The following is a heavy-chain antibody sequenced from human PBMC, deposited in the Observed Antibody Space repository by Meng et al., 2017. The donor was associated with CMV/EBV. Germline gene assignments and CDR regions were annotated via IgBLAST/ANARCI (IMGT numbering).Heavy chain of an antibody. CDR2: ISAYNGNT. Sequence: ASVKVSCKASGYTFTSYGISWVRQAPGQGLEWMGWISAYNGNTNYVQKLQGRVTMTTDTSTSTAYMELRSLRSDDTAVYYCARDTTGTVYYYYGMDVWGQGTTVTVSS. CDR3: ARDTTGTVYYYYGMDV. D-gene: IGHD1-1*01. V-gene: IGHV1-18*01. J-gene: IGHJ6*02. CDR1: GYTFTSYG.